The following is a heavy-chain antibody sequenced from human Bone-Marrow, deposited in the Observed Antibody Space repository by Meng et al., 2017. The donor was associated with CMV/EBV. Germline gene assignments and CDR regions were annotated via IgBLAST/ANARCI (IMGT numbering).Heavy chain of an antibody. CDR3: ARDNYYGSGSYYPLDWYFDL. V-gene: IGHV3-33*01. J-gene: IGHJ2*01. Sequence: SYGMHGVRQAPGKGLEWVAVIWYDGSNKYYADSVKGRFTISRDNSKNTLYLQMNSLRAEDTAVYYCARDNYYGSGSYYPLDWYFDLWGRGTLVTVSS. CDR2: IWYDGSNK. CDR1: SYG. D-gene: IGHD3-10*01.